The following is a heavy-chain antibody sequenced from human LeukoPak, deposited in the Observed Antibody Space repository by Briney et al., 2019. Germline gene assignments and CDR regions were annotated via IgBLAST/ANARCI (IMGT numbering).Heavy chain of an antibody. J-gene: IGHJ4*02. CDR2: ISAYNGNT. CDR1: GYTFTSYG. D-gene: IGHD3-3*01. V-gene: IGHV1-18*01. CDR3: ARAPTYYDFWSGPIPFDY. Sequence: GASVKVPCKASGYTFTSYGISWVRQAPGQGLEWMGWISAYNGNTNYAQKLQGRVTMTTDTSTSTAYMELRSLRSDDTAVYYCARAPTYYDFWSGPIPFDYWGQGTLVTVSS.